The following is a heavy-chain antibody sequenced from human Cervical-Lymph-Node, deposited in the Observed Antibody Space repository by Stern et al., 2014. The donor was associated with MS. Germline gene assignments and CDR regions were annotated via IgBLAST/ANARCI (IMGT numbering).Heavy chain of an antibody. CDR1: GGSISRGNYY. J-gene: IGHJ3*02. Sequence: VQLVESGPGLVKPSQTLSLTCTVSGGSISRGNYYWSWIRQPAGEGLQWIGRIYGSGSTQYNPSLKSRVTMSADTSTNQFSLRLSSVPAADTAVLTDNGGHGFDIWGQGTMVTVSS. CDR2: IYGSGST. D-gene: IGHD3-9*01. CDR3: NGGHGFDI. V-gene: IGHV4-61*02.